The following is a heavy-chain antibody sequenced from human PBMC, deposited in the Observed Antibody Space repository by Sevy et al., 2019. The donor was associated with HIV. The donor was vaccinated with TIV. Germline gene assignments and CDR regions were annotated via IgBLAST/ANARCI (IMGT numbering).Heavy chain of an antibody. CDR3: ARAGGDCYSKNECWFVS. D-gene: IGHD2-21*01. CDR1: GFTFSSSA. V-gene: IGHV3-23*01. Sequence: GGSLRLSCAVSGFTFSSSAMGWVRQAPGKGLEWVSTISGGGGSAYYADSVKGRFTISRDNAKSSLYLQMNGLRAEDTAVYYCARAGGDCYSKNECWFVSWGQGTLVTVSS. CDR2: ISGGGGSA. J-gene: IGHJ5*01.